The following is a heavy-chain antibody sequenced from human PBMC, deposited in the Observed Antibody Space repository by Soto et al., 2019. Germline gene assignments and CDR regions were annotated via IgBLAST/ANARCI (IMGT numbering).Heavy chain of an antibody. CDR1: GFTFSSYS. CDR2: ISSSSSYI. CDR3: ARERWGYSYVINYYYGMDV. D-gene: IGHD5-18*01. V-gene: IGHV3-21*01. Sequence: GGSLRLSCAASGFTFSSYSMNWVRQAPGKGLEWVSSISSSSSYIYYADSVKGRFTISRDNAKNSLYLQMNSLRAEDTAVYYCARERWGYSYVINYYYGMDVWGQGTTVTVSS. J-gene: IGHJ6*02.